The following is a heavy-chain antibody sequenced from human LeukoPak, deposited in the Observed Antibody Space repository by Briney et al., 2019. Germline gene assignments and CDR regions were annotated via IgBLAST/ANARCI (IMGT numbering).Heavy chain of an antibody. CDR1: GFTFSSYA. CDR3: AKDPNVDIVATITGDESDY. Sequence: GGSLRLSCAASGFTFSSYAMSWVRQAPGKGLEWVSAISGSGGSTYYADSVKGRFTISRDNSKNTPYLQMNSLRAEDTAVYYCAKDPNVDIVATITGDESDYWGQGTLVTVSS. CDR2: ISGSGGST. J-gene: IGHJ4*02. V-gene: IGHV3-23*01. D-gene: IGHD5-12*01.